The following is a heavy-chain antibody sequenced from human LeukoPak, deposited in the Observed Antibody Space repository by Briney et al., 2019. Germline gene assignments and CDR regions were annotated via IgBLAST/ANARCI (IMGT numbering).Heavy chain of an antibody. CDR2: IYTSGST. J-gene: IGHJ5*02. V-gene: IGHV4-4*09. Sequence: PSETLSLICTVSGGSISSYYWSWIRQSPGKGLEWIGYIYTSGSTNYNPSLKSRVTISVDTSKNQFSLKLSSVTAADTAVYYCARHRAQYDFWSGYYMDWFDPWGQGTLVTVSS. D-gene: IGHD3-3*01. CDR3: ARHRAQYDFWSGYYMDWFDP. CDR1: GGSISSYY.